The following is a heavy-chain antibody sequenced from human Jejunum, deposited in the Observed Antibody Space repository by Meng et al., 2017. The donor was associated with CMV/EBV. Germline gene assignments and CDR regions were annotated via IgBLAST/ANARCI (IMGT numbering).Heavy chain of an antibody. V-gene: IGHV3-21*01. Sequence: TFSRSTMSWVRQAPGKGLEWVSFNASSSSSIHYADSVRGRLTFYNANAKNSLYLQMNRLRAENTAVYYCPRGAKNVVVPVDACDIWGRGTMVTVSS. CDR1: TFSRST. J-gene: IGHJ3*02. CDR2: NASSSSSI. CDR3: PRGAKNVVVPVDACDI. D-gene: IGHD2-21*01.